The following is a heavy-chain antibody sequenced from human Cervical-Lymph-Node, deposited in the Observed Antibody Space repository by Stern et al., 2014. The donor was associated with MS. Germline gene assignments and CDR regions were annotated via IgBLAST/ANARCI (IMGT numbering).Heavy chain of an antibody. Sequence: VQLVQSGAEVKKPGESLKISCKGSGYTFTNNWIAWVRQMPGQGLEWMGIIYPDDSDIRYSPSLQGQVPTSADKSISTAYLQWSSLRAADSAVYYWARPPPRRKWDDPNYGMDVWGQGTTVTVSS. CDR1: GYTFTNNW. CDR2: IYPDDSDI. J-gene: IGHJ6*02. V-gene: IGHV5-51*03. D-gene: IGHD1-1*01. CDR3: ARPPPRRKWDDPNYGMDV.